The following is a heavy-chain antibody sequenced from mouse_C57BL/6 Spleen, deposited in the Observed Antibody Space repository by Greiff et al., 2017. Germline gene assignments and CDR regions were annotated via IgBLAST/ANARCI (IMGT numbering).Heavy chain of an antibody. CDR2: INPSNGGT. J-gene: IGHJ3*01. D-gene: IGHD2-2*01. V-gene: IGHV1-53*01. CDR3: ARTDGNDPCAY. Sequence: QVQLQQPGTELVKPGASVKLSCKASGYTFTRYWMHWVKQRPGQGLARIGNINPSNGGTNYTEQFKSTATLTVAKASSTAYRQLSSLTAEDAAVYDCARTDGNDPCAYWGQGTLVTVSA. CDR1: GYTFTRYW.